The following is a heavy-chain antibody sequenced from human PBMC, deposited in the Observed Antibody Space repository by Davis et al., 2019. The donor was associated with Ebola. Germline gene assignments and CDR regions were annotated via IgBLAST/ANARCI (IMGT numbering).Heavy chain of an antibody. CDR3: ARHSLHYYDSSGYYLQNWFDP. Sequence: SETLSLTCAVYGGSFSGYYWSWIRQPPGKGLEWIGEINHSGSTNYNPSLKSRVTISVDTSKNQFSLKLSSVTAADTAVYYCARHSLHYYDSSGYYLQNWFDPWGQGTLVTVSS. J-gene: IGHJ5*02. V-gene: IGHV4-34*01. CDR1: GGSFSGYY. D-gene: IGHD3-22*01. CDR2: INHSGST.